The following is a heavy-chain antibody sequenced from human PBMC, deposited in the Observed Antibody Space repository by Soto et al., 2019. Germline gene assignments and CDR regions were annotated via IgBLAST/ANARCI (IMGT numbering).Heavy chain of an antibody. D-gene: IGHD4-17*01. CDR1: GFTVSSNY. V-gene: IGHV3-66*01. CDR3: ARDHKTTVTTAYYYGMDV. CDR2: IYSGGST. Sequence: GGSLRLSCAASGFTVSSNYMSWVRQAPGKGLEWVSVIYSGGSTYYADSVKGRFTISRDNSKNMLYLQMNSLRAEDTAVYYCARDHKTTVTTAYYYGMDVWGQGTTVTVSS. J-gene: IGHJ6*02.